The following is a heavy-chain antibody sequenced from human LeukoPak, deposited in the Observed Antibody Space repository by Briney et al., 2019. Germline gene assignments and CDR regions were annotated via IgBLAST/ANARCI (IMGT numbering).Heavy chain of an antibody. CDR2: VSATGGST. CDR1: GFTFRSFG. CDR3: AKDVSAAPGY. V-gene: IGHV3-23*01. J-gene: IGHJ4*02. Sequence: GGSLRLSCAASGFTFRSFGMSWVRQAPGKGLEWVSTVSATGGSTYYADSVKGRFTISRDNFKNTVFLQMNSLRAEDTALYYCAKDVSAAPGYWGQGTLVTVSS. D-gene: IGHD3-10*01.